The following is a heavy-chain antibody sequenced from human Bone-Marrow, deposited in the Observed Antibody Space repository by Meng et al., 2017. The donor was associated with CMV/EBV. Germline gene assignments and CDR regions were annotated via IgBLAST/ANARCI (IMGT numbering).Heavy chain of an antibody. CDR1: GGTFSSYA. D-gene: IGHD2-2*01. Sequence: SVKVSCKASGGTFSSYAISWVRQAPGQGLEWMGGIIPILGIANYAQKFQGRVTITADKSTSTAYMELSSLRSGDTAVYYCARGDVVVPAATLNWFDPWGQGTLVTVSS. V-gene: IGHV1-69*10. J-gene: IGHJ5*02. CDR3: ARGDVVVPAATLNWFDP. CDR2: IIPILGIA.